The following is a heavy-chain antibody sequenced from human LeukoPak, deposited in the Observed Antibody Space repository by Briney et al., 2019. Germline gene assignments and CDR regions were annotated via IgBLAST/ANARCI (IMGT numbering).Heavy chain of an antibody. CDR1: GFTFSSYS. CDR2: ISSSSSTI. D-gene: IGHD6-13*01. J-gene: IGHJ4*02. CDR3: ARPRYSSSWFLGY. Sequence: PGGSLRLSCAASGFTFSSYSMNWVRQAPGKGLEWVSYISSSSSTIYYADSVKGRFTISRDNAKSSLYLQMNSLRAEDTAVYYCARPRYSSSWFLGYWGQGTLVTVSS. V-gene: IGHV3-48*01.